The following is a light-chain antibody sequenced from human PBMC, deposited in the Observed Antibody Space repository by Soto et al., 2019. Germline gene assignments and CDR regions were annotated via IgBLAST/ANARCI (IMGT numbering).Light chain of an antibody. J-gene: IGKJ5*01. Sequence: ELVLTQSPATLSLSPGERATLSCRASQFLSSYLAWYQQISGQPPRLLIYDTSNRVTGIPARFSGSRSGTDFTLTISSLEPEDFAVYFCHQRNKFGQGTRLEIK. CDR2: DTS. CDR3: HQRNK. V-gene: IGKV3-11*01. CDR1: QFLSSY.